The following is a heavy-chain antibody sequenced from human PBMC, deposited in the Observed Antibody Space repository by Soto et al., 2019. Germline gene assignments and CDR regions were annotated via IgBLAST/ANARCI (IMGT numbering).Heavy chain of an antibody. J-gene: IGHJ6*02. CDR2: LSYDGRNK. D-gene: IGHD6-13*01. CDR1: GFTFSSYG. V-gene: IGHV3-30*18. Sequence: QVQLVESGGGVVQPGRSLRLSCAASGFTFSSYGMNWVRQAPGKGLEWWAVLSYDGRNKYYADSVKGRFTISRDSSKNMLYRQMNSLRAEDTAVYYCAKEDSSSWHYYYGMDVWGQGTTVTVSS. CDR3: AKEDSSSWHYYYGMDV.